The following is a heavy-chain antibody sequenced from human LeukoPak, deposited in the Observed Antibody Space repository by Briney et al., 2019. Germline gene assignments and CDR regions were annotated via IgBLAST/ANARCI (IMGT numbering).Heavy chain of an antibody. CDR1: GGSISNYY. V-gene: IGHV4-59*01. CDR2: IYYSGST. D-gene: IGHD3-10*01. J-gene: IGHJ6*02. Sequence: SETLSLTCTVSGGSISNYYWSWIRQPPGKGLEWVGYIYYSGSTNYNPSLKSRVTISVDTSKNQFSLKLSSVTAADTAVYYCARAGYGSGSYYSIYYYGMDVWGQGTTVTVSS. CDR3: ARAGYGSGSYYSIYYYGMDV.